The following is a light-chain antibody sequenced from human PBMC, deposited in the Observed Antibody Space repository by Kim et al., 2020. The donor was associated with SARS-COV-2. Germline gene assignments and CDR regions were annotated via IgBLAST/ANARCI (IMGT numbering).Light chain of an antibody. Sequence: GQRGTISCSGSSSNIGSNYVYWYQQLPGTAPKLLIYRNNQRPSGVPDRFSGSKSGTSASLAISGLRSEDEAGYYCAAWDDSLSGPVFGGGTQLTVL. CDR3: AAWDDSLSGPV. J-gene: IGLJ3*02. CDR1: SSNIGSNY. CDR2: RNN. V-gene: IGLV1-47*01.